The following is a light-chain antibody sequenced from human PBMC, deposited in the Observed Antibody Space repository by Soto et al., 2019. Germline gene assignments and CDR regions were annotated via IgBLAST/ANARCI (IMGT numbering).Light chain of an antibody. V-gene: IGLV3-21*04. CDR2: YDS. CDR1: NIGSKS. J-gene: IGLJ3*02. Sequence: SYEPTQPPSVSVAPGKTARITCGGNNIGSKSVHWYQQKPGQAPVLVIYYDSDRPSGIPERFSGSNSGNTATLTISRVEAGDEADYYCQVWDSSSDWVFGGGTKLTVL. CDR3: QVWDSSSDWV.